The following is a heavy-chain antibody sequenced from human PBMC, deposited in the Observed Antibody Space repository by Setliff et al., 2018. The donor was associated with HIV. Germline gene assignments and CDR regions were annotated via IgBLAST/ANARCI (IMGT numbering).Heavy chain of an antibody. CDR1: GGSISSGSYY. CDR2: IYTSGST. V-gene: IGHV4-61*09. Sequence: SETLSLTCTVSGGSISSGSYYWSWIRQPAGKGLEWIGHIYTSGSTNYNPSLKSRVTISVDTSKNQFSLKLSSVTAADTAVYYCASYRQDVNYWGQGTLVTVS. CDR3: ASYRQDVNY. D-gene: IGHD4-4*01. J-gene: IGHJ4*02.